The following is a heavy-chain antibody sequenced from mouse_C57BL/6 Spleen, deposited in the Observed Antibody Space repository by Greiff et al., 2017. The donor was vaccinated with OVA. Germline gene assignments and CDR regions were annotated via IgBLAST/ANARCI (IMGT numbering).Heavy chain of an antibody. D-gene: IGHD2-5*01. Sequence: QVQLQQSGAELVKPGASVKMSCKASGYTFTSYWITWVKQRPGQGLEWIGDIYPGSGSTNYNEKFKSKATLTVDTSSSTAYMQLSSLTSEDSAVYYCAREAPYYSNSVFAYWGQGTLVTVSA. V-gene: IGHV1-55*01. CDR3: AREAPYYSNSVFAY. CDR1: GYTFTSYW. CDR2: IYPGSGST. J-gene: IGHJ3*01.